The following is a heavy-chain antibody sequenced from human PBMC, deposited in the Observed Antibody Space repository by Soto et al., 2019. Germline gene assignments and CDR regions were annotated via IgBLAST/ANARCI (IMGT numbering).Heavy chain of an antibody. Sequence: QITLKESGPTLVKPTQTLTLTCTFSGFSLSTSGVGVGWIRQPPGKALEWLALIYWDDDKRYSPSLKSRLTXTXVTSKNQVVLTMTNMDPVDTATYYCAHARGSSCCDYWGQGTLVTVSS. CDR1: GFSLSTSGVG. D-gene: IGHD6-13*01. CDR2: IYWDDDK. V-gene: IGHV2-5*02. J-gene: IGHJ4*02. CDR3: AHARGSSCCDY.